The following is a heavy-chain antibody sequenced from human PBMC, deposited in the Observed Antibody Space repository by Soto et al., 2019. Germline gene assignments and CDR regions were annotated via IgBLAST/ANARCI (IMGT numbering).Heavy chain of an antibody. CDR2: ISGSGGST. D-gene: IGHD2-15*01. CDR1: GFTFSSYA. J-gene: IGHJ4*02. CDR3: AKSRGGSCYSEEEY. V-gene: IGHV3-23*01. Sequence: EVQLLESGGGLVQPGGSLRLSCAASGFTFSSYAMSWVRQAPGKGLEWVSAISGSGGSTYYEDSVKDRFTISRDNSKNTLDLKMNSLRAEDTAVYYCAKSRGGSCYSEEEYWGQGTLVTVSS.